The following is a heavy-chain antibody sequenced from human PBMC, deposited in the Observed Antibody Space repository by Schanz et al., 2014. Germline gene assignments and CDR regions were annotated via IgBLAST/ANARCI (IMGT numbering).Heavy chain of an antibody. Sequence: EVQLVESGGALVQPGGSLRLSCAASGFTFSSYWMHWVRQAPGKGLVWVSRINSDGSSTTYADSVKGRFTFSRDNAKNTLFLQMNSLRAEDTAVYYCAKDGGSGIQYYYYYYGMDVWGQGTTVTVSS. CDR2: INSDGSST. J-gene: IGHJ6*02. CDR1: GFTFSSYW. CDR3: AKDGGSGIQYYYYYYGMDV. V-gene: IGHV3-74*01. D-gene: IGHD3-10*01.